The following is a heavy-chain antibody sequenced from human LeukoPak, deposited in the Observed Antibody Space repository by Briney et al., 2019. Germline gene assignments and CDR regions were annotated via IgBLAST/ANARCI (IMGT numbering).Heavy chain of an antibody. Sequence: PGGSPRLSCAASGFTFSSYAMSWVRQAPGKGLEWVSGITGSGGSTYYADSVKGRFTISRDNSKSTLFLQMNSLRAEDTAIYYCAKKSVADVPPLHWGQGTLVTVSS. CDR3: AKKSVADVPPLH. J-gene: IGHJ4*02. D-gene: IGHD6-19*01. CDR2: ITGSGGST. V-gene: IGHV3-23*01. CDR1: GFTFSSYA.